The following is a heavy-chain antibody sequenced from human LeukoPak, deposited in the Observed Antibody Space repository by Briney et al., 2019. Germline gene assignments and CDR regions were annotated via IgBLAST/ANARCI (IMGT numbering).Heavy chain of an antibody. J-gene: IGHJ4*02. CDR1: GFTFSSYE. Sequence: GGSLRLSCAASGFTFSSYEMNWVRQAPGKGLKWVSYISSSGSTIYYADSVKGRFTISRDNAKNSLYLQMNSLRAEDTAVYYCARSLSTSFGPLDYWGQGTLVTVSS. D-gene: IGHD3-16*02. CDR2: ISSSGSTI. CDR3: ARSLSTSFGPLDY. V-gene: IGHV3-48*03.